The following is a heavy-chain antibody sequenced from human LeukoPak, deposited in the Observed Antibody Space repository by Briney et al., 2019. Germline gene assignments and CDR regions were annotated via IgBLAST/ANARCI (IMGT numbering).Heavy chain of an antibody. CDR1: GGSFSGHY. CDR2: INHSGST. J-gene: IGHJ3*02. D-gene: IGHD3-22*01. Sequence: SETLSLTCAVYGGSFSGHYWSWIRQPPGKGLEWIGEINHSGSTNYNPSLKSRVTILVDTSKNQFSLKLSSVAAADTAVYYCAREVQHYAGSVYDHDAFDIWGQGTMVTVSS. CDR3: AREVQHYAGSVYDHDAFDI. V-gene: IGHV4-34*01.